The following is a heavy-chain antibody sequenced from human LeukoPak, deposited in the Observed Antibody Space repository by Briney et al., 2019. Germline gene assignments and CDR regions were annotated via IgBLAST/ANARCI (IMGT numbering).Heavy chain of an antibody. CDR3: ATHTISGVVTYAFQM. CDR1: GYSGIELD. Sequence: ASVKVSCKLSGYSGIELDMHLVRQAPGKGLEWMGGFDREDGGTIYARKFQGRVTMTEDTSTDTAYMQLSSLTSEDTAVYYCATHTISGVVTYAFQMWGRGTLVTVSS. CDR2: FDREDGGT. J-gene: IGHJ3*02. D-gene: IGHD3-3*01. V-gene: IGHV1-24*01.